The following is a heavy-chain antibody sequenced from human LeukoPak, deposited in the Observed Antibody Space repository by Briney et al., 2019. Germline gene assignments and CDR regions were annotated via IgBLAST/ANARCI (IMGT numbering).Heavy chain of an antibody. D-gene: IGHD1-26*01. CDR3: ARDRRRELLHAFDI. CDR2: IYHSGSI. CDR1: GGSISSSHW. Sequence: PSETLSLTCTVSGGSISSSHWWSWVRQPPGKGLEWIGEIYHSGSINYNPSLKSRVTISIDKSKNQFSLKLSSVTAADTAVYYCARDRRRELLHAFDIWGQGTMVTVSS. V-gene: IGHV4-4*02. J-gene: IGHJ3*02.